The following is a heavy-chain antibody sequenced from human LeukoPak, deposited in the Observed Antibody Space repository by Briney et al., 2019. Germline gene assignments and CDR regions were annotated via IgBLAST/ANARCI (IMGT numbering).Heavy chain of an antibody. D-gene: IGHD3-3*01. J-gene: IGHJ6*03. CDR2: INHSGST. Sequence: PSETLSLTCAVYGGSFSGYYWSWIRQPPGKGLEWIGEINHSGSTNYNPSLKSRVTISVDTSKNQFSLKLSSVTAADTAVYYCAREVDFWSGSDYYMDVWGKGTTVTVSS. V-gene: IGHV4-34*01. CDR1: GGSFSGYY. CDR3: AREVDFWSGSDYYMDV.